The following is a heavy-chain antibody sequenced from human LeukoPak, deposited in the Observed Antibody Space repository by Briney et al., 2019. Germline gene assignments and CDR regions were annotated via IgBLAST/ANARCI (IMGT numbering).Heavy chain of an antibody. J-gene: IGHJ4*02. D-gene: IGHD3-3*01. V-gene: IGHV3-30*02. Sequence: PGGSPRLSCAASGFTFSSYGMHWVRQAPGKGLEWVAFIRYDGSNKYYADSVKGRFTISRDNSKNTLYLQMNSLRAEDTAVYYCAKDQDFWSGYLDYWGQGTLVTVSS. CDR1: GFTFSSYG. CDR2: IRYDGSNK. CDR3: AKDQDFWSGYLDY.